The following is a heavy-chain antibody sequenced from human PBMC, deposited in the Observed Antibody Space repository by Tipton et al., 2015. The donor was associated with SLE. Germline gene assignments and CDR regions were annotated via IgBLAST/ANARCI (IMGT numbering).Heavy chain of an antibody. J-gene: IGHJ3*02. CDR3: ARVGVSFDAFDI. CDR1: GGSFSDYY. V-gene: IGHV4-34*01. Sequence: TLSLTCAVYGGSFSDYYWSWIRQPPGKGLEWIGEINHSGSTNYNPSLKSRVTISVDTSKNQFSLKLSSVTAADTAVYYCARVGVSFDAFDIWGQGTMVTVSS. D-gene: IGHD3-10*01. CDR2: INHSGST.